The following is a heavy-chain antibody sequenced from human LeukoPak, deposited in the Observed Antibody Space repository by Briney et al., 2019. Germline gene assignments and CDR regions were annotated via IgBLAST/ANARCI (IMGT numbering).Heavy chain of an antibody. CDR1: GYTFSSYH. CDR3: ARDFGGQWSIDY. CDR2: INPSGVST. Sequence: ASVTVSCKASGYTFSSYHMHWVRQAPGQGLEWMGIINPSGVSTRCAQKFQGRVTMTRDTSTSTAYMELSSLRSEDTAVYYCARDFGGQWSIDYWGQGTLVTVSS. V-gene: IGHV1-46*01. J-gene: IGHJ4*02. D-gene: IGHD3-16*01.